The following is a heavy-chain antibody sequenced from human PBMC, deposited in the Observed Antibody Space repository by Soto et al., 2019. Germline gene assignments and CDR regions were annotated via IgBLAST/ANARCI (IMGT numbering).Heavy chain of an antibody. V-gene: IGHV4-59*08. J-gene: IGHJ6*03. CDR1: GGSISSYY. D-gene: IGHD4-4*01. CDR3: ARTVTNAYYYYMDV. CDR2: IYSSGST. Sequence: SETLSLTCTVSGGSISSYYWSWIRQPPGKGLEWIGYIYSSGSTNYNPSLKSRVTISVHTSENQFSLKLSSVTAADTAVYYCARTVTNAYYYYMDVWGKGTTVT.